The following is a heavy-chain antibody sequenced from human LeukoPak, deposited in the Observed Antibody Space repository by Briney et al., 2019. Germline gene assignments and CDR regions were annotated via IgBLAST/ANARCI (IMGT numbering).Heavy chain of an antibody. Sequence: SETLSLTCAVSGYSISSGYYWGWIRQPPGKGLEWIGSIYHSGSTYYNPSLKSRVTISVDTSKNQFSLKLSSVTAADTAVYYCARAGVWPIAKFDYWGQGTLVTVSS. D-gene: IGHD1-26*01. CDR1: GYSISSGYY. V-gene: IGHV4-38-2*01. J-gene: IGHJ4*02. CDR3: ARAGVWPIAKFDY. CDR2: IYHSGST.